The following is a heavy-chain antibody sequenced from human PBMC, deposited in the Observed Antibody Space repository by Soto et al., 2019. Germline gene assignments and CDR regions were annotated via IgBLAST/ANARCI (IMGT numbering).Heavy chain of an antibody. J-gene: IGHJ3*02. D-gene: IGHD3-3*01. Sequence: SETLSLTCTVSGGSISSSSYYWGWIRQPPGKGLEWIGSIFYSGSTYYNPSLKSRVTISVDTSKNKFYLKLSSVAAADTAVYYCATPIFGVVRGTIDAFDIWGQGTMVTVSS. CDR2: IFYSGST. V-gene: IGHV4-39*01. CDR1: GGSISSSSYY. CDR3: ATPIFGVVRGTIDAFDI.